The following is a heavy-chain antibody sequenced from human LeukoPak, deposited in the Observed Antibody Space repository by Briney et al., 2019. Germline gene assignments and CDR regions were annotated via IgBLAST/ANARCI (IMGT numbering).Heavy chain of an antibody. J-gene: IGHJ4*02. CDR2: INTNTGNP. CDR1: GYTFTSYA. V-gene: IGHV7-4-1*02. Sequence: ASVKVSCKASGYTFTSYAMNWVRQAPGQGLEWMGWINTNTGNPTYAQGFTGRFVFSLDTSVSTAYLQISSLKAEDTAVYYCASSYDSSGYYFFDYWGQGTLVTVSS. CDR3: ASSYDSSGYYFFDY. D-gene: IGHD3-22*01.